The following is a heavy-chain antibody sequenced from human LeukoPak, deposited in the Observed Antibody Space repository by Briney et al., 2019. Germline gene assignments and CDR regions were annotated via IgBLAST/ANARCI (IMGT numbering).Heavy chain of an antibody. CDR1: GYSFTTYW. Sequence: GESLKISCKGSGYSFTTYWIGWVRQMPGKGLEWMGIIYPGDSDTRYSPSFQGQVTISADKSISTAYLQWSSLKASDTAMYYCARLTREMATPPSWLSSWSLYYFDYWGQGTLVTVSS. CDR3: ARLTREMATPPSWLSSWSLYYFDY. J-gene: IGHJ4*02. V-gene: IGHV5-51*01. D-gene: IGHD5-24*01. CDR2: IYPGDSDT.